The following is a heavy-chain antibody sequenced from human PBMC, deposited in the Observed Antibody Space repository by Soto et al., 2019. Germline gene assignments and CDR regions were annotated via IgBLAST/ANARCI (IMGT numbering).Heavy chain of an antibody. Sequence: PLETLSLTCTVSGGSISSNSYYWGWIRQPPGKGLEWIGSISYSGSTSYNPSLKSRVTISVGTSKNQFSLQLSSVTAADTAVYYCARHGPHYYDSSGYLDYWGQGTLVTVSS. D-gene: IGHD3-22*01. CDR1: GGSISSNSYY. CDR2: ISYSGST. J-gene: IGHJ4*02. CDR3: ARHGPHYYDSSGYLDY. V-gene: IGHV4-39*01.